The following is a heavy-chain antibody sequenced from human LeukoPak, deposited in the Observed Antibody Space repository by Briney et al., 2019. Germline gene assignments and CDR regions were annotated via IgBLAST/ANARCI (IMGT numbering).Heavy chain of an antibody. CDR1: GYTFTSYY. CDR3: ARPNGGALFDY. V-gene: IGHV1-46*01. D-gene: IGHD2-8*01. Sequence: ASVKVSCKASGYTFTSYYMHWVRQAPGQGLEWMGIINPSGGSTRYAQKFQGRVTMTRDTSTSTVYMELSSLRSEDTAVYYCARPNGGALFDYWGQGTLVTVSS. J-gene: IGHJ4*02. CDR2: INPSGGST.